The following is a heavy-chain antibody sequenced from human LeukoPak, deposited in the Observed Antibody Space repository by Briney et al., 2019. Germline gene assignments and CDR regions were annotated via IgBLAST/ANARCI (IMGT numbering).Heavy chain of an antibody. V-gene: IGHV4-34*01. CDR2: INHSGST. D-gene: IGHD5-24*01. J-gene: IGHJ2*01. CDR1: GGSFSGYY. Sequence: SETLSLTCAVYGGSFSGYYWSWIRQPPGKGLEWIGEINHSGSTNYNPSLKSRVTISVDMSKNQFSLKLSSVTAADTAVYYCARRSSKRFNWYFDLWGRGTLVTVSS. CDR3: ARRSSKRFNWYFDL.